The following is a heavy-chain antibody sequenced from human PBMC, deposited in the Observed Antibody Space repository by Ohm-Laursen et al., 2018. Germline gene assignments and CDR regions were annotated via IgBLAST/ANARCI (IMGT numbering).Heavy chain of an antibody. CDR1: GGSISSYY. V-gene: IGHV4-59*07. D-gene: IGHD1-26*01. J-gene: IGHJ4*02. CDR3: AGRATRFDY. Sequence: SDTLSLTCTVSGGSISSYYWSWIRQPPGKGLEWIGYIYYSGSTNYNPSLKSRVTISVDTSKNQFSLKLSSVTAADTAVYYCAGRATRFDYWGQGTLVTASS. CDR2: IYYSGST.